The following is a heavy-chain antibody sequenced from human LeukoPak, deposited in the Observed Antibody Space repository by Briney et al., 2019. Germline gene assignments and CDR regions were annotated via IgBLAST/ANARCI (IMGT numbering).Heavy chain of an antibody. CDR3: AIAPVVAATYFDY. Sequence: GGSLRLACAASGFTFSRYAISSVRQAPGNWLEWVSAIGGSGGSTYYADSVKGRFTISRDNSKNTLYLQMNSLRAEDTAVYYCAIAPVVAATYFDYWGQGTLVTVSS. J-gene: IGHJ4*02. V-gene: IGHV3-23*01. D-gene: IGHD2-15*01. CDR1: GFTFSRYA. CDR2: IGGSGGST.